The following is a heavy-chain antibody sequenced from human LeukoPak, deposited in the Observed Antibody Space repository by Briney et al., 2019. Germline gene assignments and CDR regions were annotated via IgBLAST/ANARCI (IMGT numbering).Heavy chain of an antibody. CDR1: GYTFTGYY. D-gene: IGHD2-2*01. Sequence: GASVKVSCKASGYTFTGYYILWVRQAPGQGLEWMGWINPNTGGTNYAQNFQGGVTMTRDTSISTAYMELSGLRSDDTAIYYCARATGCTTTTCYLFDYWGQGTLVTVSS. V-gene: IGHV1-2*02. CDR2: INPNTGGT. J-gene: IGHJ4*02. CDR3: ARATGCTTTTCYLFDY.